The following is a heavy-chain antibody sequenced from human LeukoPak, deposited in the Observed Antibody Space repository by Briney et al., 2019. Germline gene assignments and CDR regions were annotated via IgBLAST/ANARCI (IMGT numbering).Heavy chain of an antibody. Sequence: PGGALQISCKGSGCGFTSYWIGWGRRLPGEGLEGRGMIYPGECDTRYSPSFQGPVTISADKSISTAYLQWSSLKASDTAMYYCARSLTIFGVVPGAALNWFDHWGQGTLVTVSS. CDR3: ARSLTIFGVVPGAALNWFDH. V-gene: IGHV5-51*01. CDR2: IYPGECDT. D-gene: IGHD3-3*01. CDR1: GCGFTSYW. J-gene: IGHJ5*02.